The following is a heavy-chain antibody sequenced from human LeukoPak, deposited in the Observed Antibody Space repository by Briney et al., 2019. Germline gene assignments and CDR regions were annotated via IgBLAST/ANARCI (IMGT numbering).Heavy chain of an antibody. D-gene: IGHD1-26*01. V-gene: IGHV3-23*01. Sequence: GGSLRLSCAASGFTFSNYGMSWVRQAPGKGLEWVSAISSSGGSIYYADSVKGRFTISRDNSKNTLYLQMNSLRADDTAVYYCAKTPGRNGMYYFDYRGQGTLVTVSS. CDR3: AKTPGRNGMYYFDY. CDR1: GFTFSNYG. J-gene: IGHJ4*02. CDR2: ISSSGGSI.